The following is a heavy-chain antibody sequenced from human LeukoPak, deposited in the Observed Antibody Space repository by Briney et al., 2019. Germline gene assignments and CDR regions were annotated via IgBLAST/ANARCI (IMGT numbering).Heavy chain of an antibody. V-gene: IGHV3-23*01. CDR2: ISGSGGST. J-gene: IGHJ4*02. Sequence: GGSLRLSCAASGHTYSIYAVSWVPEAPGEGLEWVAAISGSGGSTYDAASVKGRSTITRDNSKNTLYLQMNSLRAEDPDVYYCAKLKIPNYWGQGTLVSASS. CDR3: AKLKIPNY. CDR1: GHTYSIYA.